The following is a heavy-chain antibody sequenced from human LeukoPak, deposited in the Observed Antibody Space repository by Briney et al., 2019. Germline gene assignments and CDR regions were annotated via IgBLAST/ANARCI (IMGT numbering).Heavy chain of an antibody. CDR2: IYYSGNSGST. CDR1: GGSISSYY. J-gene: IGHJ4*02. Sequence: SETLSLTCTVSGGSISSYYWSWIRQPPGKGLEWIGYIYYSGNSGSTNYNPSLKSRVTISVDTSKNQFSLKLTSMTAANTAVYYCARGGTMTTVPLWGQGTLVTVSS. CDR3: ARGGTMTTVPL. V-gene: IGHV4-59*08. D-gene: IGHD4-17*01.